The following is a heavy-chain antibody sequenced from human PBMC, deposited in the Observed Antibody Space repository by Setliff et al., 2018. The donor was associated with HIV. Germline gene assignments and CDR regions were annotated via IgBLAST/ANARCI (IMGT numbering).Heavy chain of an antibody. CDR3: WSGYTSGR. J-gene: IGHJ4*02. CDR1: GFTFSSYE. Sequence: PGGSLRLSCAASGFTFSSYEMNWVRQAPGKGLEWVAYISASGSTIYYTDSVKGRFTISRDNAKNSLDLQMDSLRVEDTSVYYCWSGYTSGRWGQGTLVTVSS. D-gene: IGHD6-19*01. CDR2: ISASGSTI. V-gene: IGHV3-48*03.